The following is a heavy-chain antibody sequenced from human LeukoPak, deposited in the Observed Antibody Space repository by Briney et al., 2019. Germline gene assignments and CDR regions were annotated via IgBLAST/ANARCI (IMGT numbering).Heavy chain of an antibody. CDR1: GDSINSHY. V-gene: IGHV4-4*07. J-gene: IGHJ3*01. CDR2: IYTSGKT. Sequence: MASETLSLTCTVSGDSINSHYWSWIRQPAGKGLEWIGRIYTSGKTNYNPSVRSRVIMSMDTSRNQFSLTLTSLTAADTAVYYYASVHTYGSDAFDLWGQGTMVTVSS. CDR3: ASVHTYGSDAFDL. D-gene: IGHD3-10*01.